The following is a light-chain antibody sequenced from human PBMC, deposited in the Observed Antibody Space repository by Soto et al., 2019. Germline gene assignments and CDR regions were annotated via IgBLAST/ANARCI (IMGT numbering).Light chain of an antibody. Sequence: IVLTQSPATLSVSPGERATLSCRASQAVGSNLAWYQQRPGQAPRLLIYDASTWATGIPHRFSGGGSGTDFTLTISSLQSDDFAVYYCQHFNKWPHMPAFGGGTKLAIK. CDR1: QAVGSN. CDR3: QHFNKWPHMPA. CDR2: DAS. V-gene: IGKV3-15*01. J-gene: IGKJ4*01.